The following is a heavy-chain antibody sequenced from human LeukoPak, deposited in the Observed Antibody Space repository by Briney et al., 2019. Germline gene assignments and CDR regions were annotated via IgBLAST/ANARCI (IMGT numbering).Heavy chain of an antibody. CDR1: GFTFSTYA. CDR2: ISYDGSNK. V-gene: IGHV3-30*01. Sequence: GRSLRLSCAASGFTFSTYAMHWVRQAPGKGLEWVAVISYDGSNKNYADSVKGRFTISRDNSKNTLYLQMNSLRAEDTAVFYCARASYYDSSGYYDYWGQGTLVTVSS. J-gene: IGHJ4*02. CDR3: ARASYYDSSGYYDY. D-gene: IGHD3-22*01.